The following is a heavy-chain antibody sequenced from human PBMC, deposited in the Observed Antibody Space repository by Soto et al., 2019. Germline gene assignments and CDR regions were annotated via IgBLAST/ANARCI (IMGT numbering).Heavy chain of an antibody. D-gene: IGHD2-2*01. V-gene: IGHV5-10-1*01. CDR3: ATRYCSSTSCYSYYYGMDV. CDR2: IDPSDSYT. J-gene: IGHJ6*02. CDR1: GYSFTSYW. Sequence: RGESLKISCKGSGYSFTSYWISWVRQMPGKGLEWMGRIDPSDSYTNYSPSFQGHVTISADKSISTAYLQWSSLKASDTAMYYCATRYCSSTSCYSYYYGMDVWGQGTTVTVSS.